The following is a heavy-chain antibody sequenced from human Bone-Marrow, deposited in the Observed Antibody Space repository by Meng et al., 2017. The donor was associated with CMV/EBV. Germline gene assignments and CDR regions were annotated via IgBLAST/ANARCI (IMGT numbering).Heavy chain of an antibody. CDR2: ISSSSSYI. CDR1: GFTFSSYG. V-gene: IGHV3-21*01. D-gene: IGHD2-15*01. J-gene: IGHJ4*02. Sequence: GESLKISCAASGFTFSSYGMHWVRQAPGKGLEWVSSISSSSSYIYYADSVKGRFTISRDNAKNSLYLQMNSLRAEDTAVYYCARESPVARPDYWGQGTLVTVSS. CDR3: ARESPVARPDY.